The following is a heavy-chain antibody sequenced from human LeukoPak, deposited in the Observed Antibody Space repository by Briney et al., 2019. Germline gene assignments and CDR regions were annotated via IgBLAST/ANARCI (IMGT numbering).Heavy chain of an antibody. Sequence: PGGSLRLSCAASGFTFSTYWMHWVRQAPGKGLVWVSRIHSDGRSTSYADSVNGRFTISRDNAKNTLYLQMNSLRAEDTAVYYCARAPGTVTTSWGQGTLVTVSS. CDR1: GFTFSTYW. J-gene: IGHJ4*02. CDR3: ARAPGTVTTS. CDR2: IHSDGRST. D-gene: IGHD4-17*01. V-gene: IGHV3-74*01.